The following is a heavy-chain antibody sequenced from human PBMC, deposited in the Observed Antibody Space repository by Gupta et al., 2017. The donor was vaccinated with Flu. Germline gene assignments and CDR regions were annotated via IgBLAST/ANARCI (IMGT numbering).Heavy chain of an antibody. Sequence: IRQSPGKGLEWIGYIYSSGSTNYNPSLKSRVTISLDTSKNQFSVNLRSVTAADTAVYYCARGASGVVVIDYHYYMDVWGKGTTVTVSS. CDR2: IYSSGST. J-gene: IGHJ6*03. CDR3: ARGASGVVVIDYHYYMDV. V-gene: IGHV4-59*01. D-gene: IGHD2-21*01.